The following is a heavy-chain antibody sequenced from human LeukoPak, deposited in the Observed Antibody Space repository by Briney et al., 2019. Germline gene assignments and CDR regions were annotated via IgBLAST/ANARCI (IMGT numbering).Heavy chain of an antibody. Sequence: ASVKVSCKASGYTFTSYDINWVRQATGQGLEWMGWMNPNSGNTGYAQKFQGRVTMTRNTSISTAYMELSSLRSEDTAVYYCAREYYDFWSAQKRSWFDPWGQGTLVTVSS. CDR2: MNPNSGNT. CDR1: GYTFTSYD. D-gene: IGHD3-3*01. CDR3: AREYYDFWSAQKRSWFDP. V-gene: IGHV1-8*01. J-gene: IGHJ5*02.